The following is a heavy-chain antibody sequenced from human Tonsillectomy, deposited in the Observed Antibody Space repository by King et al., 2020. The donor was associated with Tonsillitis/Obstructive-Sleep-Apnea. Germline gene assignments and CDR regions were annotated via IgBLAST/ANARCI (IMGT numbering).Heavy chain of an antibody. Sequence: VQLVQSGGGLLKPGRSLRVSCTASGFTFGDYGMSWFRQAPGKGLEWVGFMRRKAYSGSTEYAASVKGRFTISRDDSESIAYLQMNSLKTEDTALYYCAFYYDSLWGSPKYYFEYWGQGTLVTVSS. CDR3: AFYYDSLWGSPKYYFEY. V-gene: IGHV3-49*05. CDR2: MRRKAYSGST. D-gene: IGHD3-16*01. J-gene: IGHJ4*02. CDR1: GFTFGDYG.